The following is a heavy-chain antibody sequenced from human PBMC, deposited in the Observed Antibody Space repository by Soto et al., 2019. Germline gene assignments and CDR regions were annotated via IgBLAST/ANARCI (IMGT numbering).Heavy chain of an antibody. CDR3: ARGDPGIAAEDYYYYMDV. D-gene: IGHD6-13*01. J-gene: IGHJ6*03. V-gene: IGHV3-48*01. CDR2: ISSSSSTI. Sequence: EVQLVESGGGLVQPGGSLRLSCAASGFTFSSYSMNWVRQAPGKGLEWVSYISSSSSTIYYADSVKGRFTISRDNAKNSLDLQMNRLRAEDTAVYYCARGDPGIAAEDYYYYMDVWGKGTTVTVSS. CDR1: GFTFSSYS.